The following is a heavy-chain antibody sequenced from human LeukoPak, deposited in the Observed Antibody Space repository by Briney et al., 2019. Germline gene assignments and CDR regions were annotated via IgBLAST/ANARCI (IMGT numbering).Heavy chain of an antibody. Sequence: PGGSLRLSCAASGFTFSNYGMHWVRQAPGKGLEWVALISHDGSNKDNADSVKGRIIISRDNSKNTLYLQMDGLRADDTAVYYCARGASARQDFWGQGTLVTVSS. V-gene: IGHV3-30*03. CDR1: GFTFSNYG. CDR2: ISHDGSNK. CDR3: ARGASARQDF. D-gene: IGHD2-2*01. J-gene: IGHJ4*02.